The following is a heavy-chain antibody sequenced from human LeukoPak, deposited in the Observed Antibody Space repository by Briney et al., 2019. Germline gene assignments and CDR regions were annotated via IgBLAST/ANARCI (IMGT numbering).Heavy chain of an antibody. CDR2: IYTSGST. Sequence: SETLSLTCTVSGGFISSYYWSWIRQPAGKGLEWIGRIYTSGSTNYNPSLKSRVTMSVDTSKNQFSLKLSSVTAADTAVYYCATEIAAPLYYMDVWGKGTTVTVSS. CDR1: GGFISSYY. D-gene: IGHD6-6*01. CDR3: ATEIAAPLYYMDV. J-gene: IGHJ6*03. V-gene: IGHV4-4*07.